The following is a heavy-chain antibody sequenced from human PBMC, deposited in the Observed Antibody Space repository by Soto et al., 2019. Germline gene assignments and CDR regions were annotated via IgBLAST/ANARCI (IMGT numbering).Heavy chain of an antibody. V-gene: IGHV4-39*01. CDR2: IYYSGST. Sequence: SETLSLTCTVSGGSISSSSYYWGWIRQPPGKGLEWIGSIYYSGSTYYNPSLKSRVTISVDTSNNKFSMKVNSVTAADTGVYYCARRQNYGIAAGCFDSWGQGTQVTVSS. CDR1: GGSISSSSYY. D-gene: IGHD6-13*01. J-gene: IGHJ5*01. CDR3: ARRQNYGIAAGCFDS.